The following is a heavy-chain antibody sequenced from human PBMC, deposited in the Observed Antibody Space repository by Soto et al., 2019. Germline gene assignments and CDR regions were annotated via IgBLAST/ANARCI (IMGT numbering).Heavy chain of an antibody. V-gene: IGHV3-30*18. CDR1: GFTFSSYG. D-gene: IGHD5-12*01. J-gene: IGHJ4*02. CDR2: ISYDGSNK. Sequence: GGSLRLSCAASGFTFSSYGMHWVRQAPGKGLEWVAVISYDGSNKYYADSVKGRFTISRDNSKNTLYLQMNSLRAEDTAVYYCAKVEYSGYAFDYWGQGTLVTVSS. CDR3: AKVEYSGYAFDY.